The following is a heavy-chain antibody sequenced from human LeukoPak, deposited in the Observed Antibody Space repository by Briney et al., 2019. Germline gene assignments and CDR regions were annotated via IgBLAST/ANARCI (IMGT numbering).Heavy chain of an antibody. Sequence: ASVKVSCKASGGTFSSYAISWVRQAPGQGLEWMGGIIPIFGTANYAQKFQGRVTMTRDTSISTAYMELSRLRSDDTAVYYCARSYGSGSYTNPWGQGTLVTVSS. CDR2: IIPIFGTA. CDR1: GGTFSSYA. CDR3: ARSYGSGSYTNP. J-gene: IGHJ5*02. D-gene: IGHD3-10*01. V-gene: IGHV1-69*05.